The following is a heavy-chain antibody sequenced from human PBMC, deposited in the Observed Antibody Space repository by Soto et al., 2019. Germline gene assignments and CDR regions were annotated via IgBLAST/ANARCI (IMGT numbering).Heavy chain of an antibody. D-gene: IGHD2-15*01. CDR2: IYYSGST. J-gene: IGHJ4*02. CDR1: GGSISSSSYY. V-gene: IGHV4-39*01. CDR3: ARHLAGCSGGSCYQIVYYFDY. Sequence: QLQLQESGPGLVKPSETLSLTCTVSGGSISSSSYYWGWIRQPPGKGLEWIGSIYYSGSTYYNPSLKSRATISVDTSKNQFSLKLSSVTAADTAVYYCARHLAGCSGGSCYQIVYYFDYWGQGTLVTVSS.